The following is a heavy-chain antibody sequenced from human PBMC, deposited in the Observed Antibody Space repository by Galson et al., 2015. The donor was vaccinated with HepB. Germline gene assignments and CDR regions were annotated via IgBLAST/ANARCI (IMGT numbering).Heavy chain of an antibody. CDR3: FLQLWLGAQYYFDY. J-gene: IGHJ4*02. V-gene: IGHV3-21*01. Sequence: SLRLSCAASSFTFISYRMHWVRQAPGKGLEWVSSINSSNYMYYADSVKGRFTISRDNAKNSLYLQMNSLGAEDTAVYYCFLQLWLGAQYYFDYWGQGTLVTVSS. CDR1: SFTFISYR. D-gene: IGHD5-18*01. CDR2: INSSNYM.